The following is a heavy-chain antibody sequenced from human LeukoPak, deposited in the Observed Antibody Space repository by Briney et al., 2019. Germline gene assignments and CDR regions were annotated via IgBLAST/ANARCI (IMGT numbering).Heavy chain of an antibody. CDR1: GYTFTDYY. CDR2: INPKSGGT. V-gene: IGHV1-2*02. Sequence: ASVKVSCKASGYTFTDYYMHWVRQAPGQGLEWMGWINPKSGGTKYAQKFQGRVTMTTDTSTSTAYMELSSLRSDDTAVYYCARKGCTGDCYRFDPWGQGTLVTVSS. J-gene: IGHJ5*02. CDR3: ARKGCTGDCYRFDP. D-gene: IGHD2-21*02.